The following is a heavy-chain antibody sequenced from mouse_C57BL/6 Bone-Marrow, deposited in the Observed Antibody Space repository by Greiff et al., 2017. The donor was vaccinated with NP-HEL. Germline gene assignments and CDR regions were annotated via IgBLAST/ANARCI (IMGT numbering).Heavy chain of an antibody. V-gene: IGHV1-64*01. D-gene: IGHD1-1*01. Sequence: QVQLQQPGAELVKPGASVKLSCKASGYTFTSYWMHWVKQRPGQGLEWIGMIHPNSGSTNYNEKFKSKATLTVDKSSSTAYMQLSSLTSEDSAVYYCARGRIYYLYYYAMDYWGQGTSVTVSS. CDR2: IHPNSGST. J-gene: IGHJ4*01. CDR1: GYTFTSYW. CDR3: ARGRIYYLYYYAMDY.